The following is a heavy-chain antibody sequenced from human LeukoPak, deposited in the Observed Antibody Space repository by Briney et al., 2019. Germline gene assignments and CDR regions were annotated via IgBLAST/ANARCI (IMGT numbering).Heavy chain of an antibody. CDR3: AKSSGIQLWLHFDY. CDR2: KSYDGSNK. D-gene: IGHD5-18*01. CDR1: GFTFSSYG. V-gene: IGHV3-30*18. Sequence: GGSLRLSCAASGFTFSSYGMHWVRQAPGKGLEWVAVKSYDGSNKYYADSVKGRFTISRDNSKNTLYLQMNSLRAEDTAVYYCAKSSGIQLWLHFDYWGQGTLVTVSS. J-gene: IGHJ4*02.